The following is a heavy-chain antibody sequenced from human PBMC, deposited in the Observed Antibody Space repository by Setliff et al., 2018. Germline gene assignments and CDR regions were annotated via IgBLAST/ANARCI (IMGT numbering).Heavy chain of an antibody. V-gene: IGHV4-39*01. CDR1: GASLSSGTYY. CDR3: ARTGTYRYFDY. Sequence: SETLSLTCTVSGASLSSGTYYWGWIRQPPGKGLEWIGRIYYRGDTYYNASLKGRLTISVDTAQNQFSLRLTSVTAADTAVYYCARTGTYRYFDYWGQGALGTSPQ. CDR2: IYYRGDT. D-gene: IGHD1-1*01. J-gene: IGHJ4*02.